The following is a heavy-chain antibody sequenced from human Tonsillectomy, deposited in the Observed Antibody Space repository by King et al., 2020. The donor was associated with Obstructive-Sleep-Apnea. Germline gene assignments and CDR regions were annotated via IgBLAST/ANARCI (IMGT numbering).Heavy chain of an antibody. Sequence: QLVQSGAEVKKPGASLKVSCKASGYTFTGYYMNWVRQAPGQGLEWMGWTNPNSGGTNYAQKFQGRVTMTRDRTISIADMGLGRLRSDDTAVYYCARDEQWLDLGAEYFQHWGQGTLVTVSS. CDR1: GYTFTGYY. J-gene: IGHJ1*01. CDR3: ARDEQWLDLGAEYFQH. D-gene: IGHD6-19*01. CDR2: TNPNSGGT. V-gene: IGHV1-2*02.